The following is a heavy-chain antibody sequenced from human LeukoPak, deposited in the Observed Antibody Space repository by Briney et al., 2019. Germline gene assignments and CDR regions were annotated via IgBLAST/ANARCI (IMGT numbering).Heavy chain of an antibody. J-gene: IGHJ4*02. CDR3: AREFAHYYGSGSYPGDY. D-gene: IGHD3-10*01. CDR2: ISSSSSYI. Sequence: GGSLRLSCAASGFTFSSYSMNWVRQAPGKGLEWVSSISSSSSYIYYADSVKGRFTISRDNAKNSLYLQMNSLRAEDTAVYYCAREFAHYYGSGSYPGDYWGQGTLVTVSS. CDR1: GFTFSSYS. V-gene: IGHV3-21*01.